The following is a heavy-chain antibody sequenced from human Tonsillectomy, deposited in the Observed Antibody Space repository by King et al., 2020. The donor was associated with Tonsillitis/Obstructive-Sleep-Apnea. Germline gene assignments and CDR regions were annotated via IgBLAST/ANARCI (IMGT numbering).Heavy chain of an antibody. CDR2: VYDSET. J-gene: IGHJ6*03. D-gene: IGHD3-9*01. CDR1: GGSISSGGYY. V-gene: IGHV4-31*03. CDR3: ASLTPPYYLDV. Sequence: QAQESGPGLVKPSQTLSLTCSVSGGSISSGGYYWCWIRQHPGKGLEWIGYVYDSETSYNPSLSSRLTISLDTSNNQFSLNLRSVTAADTAVYHCASLTPPYYLDVWGRGTTVTVSS.